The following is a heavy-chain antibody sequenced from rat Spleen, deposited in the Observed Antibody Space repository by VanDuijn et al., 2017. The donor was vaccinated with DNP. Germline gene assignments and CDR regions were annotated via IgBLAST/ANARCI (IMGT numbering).Heavy chain of an antibody. CDR1: GFNFNDYW. J-gene: IGHJ3*01. CDR3: ARRDYPVPAY. Sequence: EVKLVESGGGLVQPGRSLKLSCAASGFNFNDYWMGWVRQAPKKGLEWVASISTSGSRTYYPDSVKGRFTISRDDAKSSLYLQMNSLKSEDTATYYCARRDYPVPAYWGQGTLVTVSS. CDR2: ISTSGSRT. V-gene: IGHV5-25*01. D-gene: IGHD1-4*01.